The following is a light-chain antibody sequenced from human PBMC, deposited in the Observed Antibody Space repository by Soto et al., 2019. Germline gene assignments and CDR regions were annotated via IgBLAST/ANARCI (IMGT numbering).Light chain of an antibody. Sequence: QSALTQPPSASGSPGQSVTISCTGTRSDVGGYNYVSWYQQHPGKAPKLMIYEVSKRPSGVPDRFSGSKSGNTASLTVSGLQAEDEADYYCSSYAGSNNFVFGTRTKVTVL. J-gene: IGLJ1*01. V-gene: IGLV2-8*01. CDR2: EVS. CDR1: RSDVGGYNY. CDR3: SSYAGSNNFV.